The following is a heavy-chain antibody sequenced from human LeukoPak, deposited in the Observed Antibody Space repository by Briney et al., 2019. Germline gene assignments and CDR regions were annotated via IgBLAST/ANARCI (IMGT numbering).Heavy chain of an antibody. Sequence: GGSLRLSCAASGFTFSSYAMSWVRQAPGKGLEWVSAISGSGGSTYYADSVKGRFTISRDNSKNTLYLQMNSLRAEDTAVYYCAKDRALAAHDFWSGYYDYDYWGQGTLVTVSS. D-gene: IGHD3-3*01. CDR1: GFTFSSYA. CDR2: ISGSGGST. V-gene: IGHV3-23*01. CDR3: AKDRALAAHDFWSGYYDYDY. J-gene: IGHJ4*02.